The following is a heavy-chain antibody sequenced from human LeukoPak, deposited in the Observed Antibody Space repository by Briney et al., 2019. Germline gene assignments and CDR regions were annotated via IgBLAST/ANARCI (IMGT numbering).Heavy chain of an antibody. V-gene: IGHV1-2*02. CDR2: INPNSGGT. CDR3: ARDWGFCSSTSCPYDAFDI. J-gene: IGHJ3*02. D-gene: IGHD2-2*01. CDR1: GYTFTGYY. Sequence: ASVKVSCKASGYTFTGYYMHWVRQAPGQGLEWMGWINPNSGGTNYAQKFQGRVTMTRDTSISTAYMELSRLRSDDTAVYYCARDWGFCSSTSCPYDAFDIWGQGTMVTVSS.